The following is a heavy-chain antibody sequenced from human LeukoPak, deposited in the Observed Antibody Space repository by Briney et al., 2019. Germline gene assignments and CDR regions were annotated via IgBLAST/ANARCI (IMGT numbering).Heavy chain of an antibody. CDR1: GFTFSNAW. CDR3: ASDENILTGYYKPFDY. Sequence: PEGSLRLSCAASGFTFSNAWMSWVRQAPGKGLEWVAVISYDGSNKYYADSVKGRFTISRDNSKNTLYLQMNSLRAEDTAVYYCASDENILTGYYKPFDYWGQGTLVTVSS. D-gene: IGHD3-9*01. V-gene: IGHV3-30-3*01. J-gene: IGHJ4*02. CDR2: ISYDGSNK.